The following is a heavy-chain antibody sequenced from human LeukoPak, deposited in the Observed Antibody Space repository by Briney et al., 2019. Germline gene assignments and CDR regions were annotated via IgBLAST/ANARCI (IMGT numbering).Heavy chain of an antibody. CDR1: GDSVSSNSVA. Sequence: SQTLSLTCAISGDSVSSNSVAWNWIRQSPSRGLEWLGRTYYRSKWYNDYAVSVKGRITIDPDTSKNQFSLQLNSVAPEDTAVYYCARDHCSGGSCHWRFDYWGQGTLVTVSS. CDR3: ARDHCSGGSCHWRFDY. D-gene: IGHD2-15*01. V-gene: IGHV6-1*01. CDR2: TYYRSKWYN. J-gene: IGHJ4*02.